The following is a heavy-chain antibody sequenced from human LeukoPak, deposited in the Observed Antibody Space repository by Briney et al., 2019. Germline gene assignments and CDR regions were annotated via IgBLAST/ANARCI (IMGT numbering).Heavy chain of an antibody. J-gene: IGHJ6*02. CDR2: ISWNSGSI. D-gene: IGHD5-24*01. V-gene: IGHV3-9*01. CDR3: ARDISMATIIHYYYYGMDV. CDR1: GFTFDDYA. Sequence: PGRSLRLSCAASGFTFDDYAMHWVRQAPGEGLEWVSGISWNSGSIGYADSVKGRFTISRDNAKNSLYLQMNSLRAEDTAVYYCARDISMATIIHYYYYGMDVWGQGTTVTVSS.